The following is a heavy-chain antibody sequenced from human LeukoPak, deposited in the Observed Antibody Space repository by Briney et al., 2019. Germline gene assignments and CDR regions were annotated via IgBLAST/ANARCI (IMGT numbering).Heavy chain of an antibody. CDR3: ASTPGGVQRYFDY. CDR2: ISSSSSYI. J-gene: IGHJ4*02. D-gene: IGHD6-25*01. Sequence: GGSLRLSCAASGFTFSSYSMNWVRQAPGKGLEWVSSISSSSSYIYYADSVKGRFTISRDNAKNSLYLQMNSLRAEDTAVYYCASTPGGVQRYFDYWGQGTLVTASS. CDR1: GFTFSSYS. V-gene: IGHV3-21*01.